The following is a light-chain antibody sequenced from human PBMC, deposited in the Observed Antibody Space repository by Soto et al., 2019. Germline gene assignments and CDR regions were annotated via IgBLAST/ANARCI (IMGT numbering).Light chain of an antibody. J-gene: IGKJ1*01. CDR2: GAS. V-gene: IGKV3-15*01. CDR1: QSVSSN. Sequence: IVMTQTPATLSVSPGERATLSCRASQSVSSNLAWYQQKPGQAPRLLIYGASTRATGIPARFSGSGSGTEFTLTISSLQSEDFATYCCQQYYSYRTFGQGTKVDIK. CDR3: QQYYSYRT.